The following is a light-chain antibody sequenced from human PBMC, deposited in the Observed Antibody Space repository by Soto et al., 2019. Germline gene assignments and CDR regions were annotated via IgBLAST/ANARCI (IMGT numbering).Light chain of an antibody. J-gene: IGKJ1*01. CDR2: AAS. Sequence: EIVLTQSPATLSVSPGERATLSCRASQSVSSNLAWYQQKPGQAPRLLIYAASTRATGIAARFSGSGSGTEFTLTISSLEPEDFAVYYCQQRSNWPPTWTFGQGTRVEIK. CDR1: QSVSSN. CDR3: QQRSNWPPTWT. V-gene: IGKV3-15*01.